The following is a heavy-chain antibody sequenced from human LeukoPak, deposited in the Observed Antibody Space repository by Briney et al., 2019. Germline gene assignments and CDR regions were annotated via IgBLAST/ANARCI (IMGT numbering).Heavy chain of an antibody. CDR1: GGTFSSYA. J-gene: IGHJ4*02. Sequence: SVKVSCKASGGTFSSYAISRVRQAPGQGLEWMGGIIPIFGTANYAQKFQGRVTITADESTSTAYMELSSLRSEDTAVYYCASGESDTARYYFDYWGQGTLVTVSS. CDR3: ASGESDTARYYFDY. D-gene: IGHD5-18*01. V-gene: IGHV1-69*13. CDR2: IIPIFGTA.